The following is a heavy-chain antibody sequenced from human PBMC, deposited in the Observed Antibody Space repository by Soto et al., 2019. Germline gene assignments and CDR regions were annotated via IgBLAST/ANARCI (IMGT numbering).Heavy chain of an antibody. CDR2: IYYTGRT. J-gene: IGHJ6*02. CDR3: ARSGAGGGWL. V-gene: IGHV4-61*01. D-gene: IGHD6-19*01. CDR1: GGSVTSGRYY. Sequence: SETLSLTCTVSGGSVTSGRYYWSWSRQPPGKGLEWIGYIYYTGRTSYSSSLKSRVTISVDTPENQFSLKLSSVTAADTAKYYCARSGAGGGWLGGQGTKVTVSS.